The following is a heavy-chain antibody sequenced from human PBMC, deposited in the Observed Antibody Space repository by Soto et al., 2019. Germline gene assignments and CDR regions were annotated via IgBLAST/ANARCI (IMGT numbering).Heavy chain of an antibody. Sequence: QVQLVQSGAEVKKPGASVKVSCKASGYTFTGYYMHWVRQAPGQGLEWMGWINPNSGGTNYAQKFQGRVTMTRDTSISTAYMELSRLRSDDTAVYYCARERSGGDYYDSSGDYFDYWGQGTLVTVSS. D-gene: IGHD3-22*01. V-gene: IGHV1-2*02. J-gene: IGHJ4*02. CDR3: ARERSGGDYYDSSGDYFDY. CDR2: INPNSGGT. CDR1: GYTFTGYY.